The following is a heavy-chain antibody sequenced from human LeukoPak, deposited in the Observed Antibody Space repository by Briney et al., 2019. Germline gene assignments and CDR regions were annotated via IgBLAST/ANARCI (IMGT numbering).Heavy chain of an antibody. J-gene: IGHJ1*01. CDR2: ISAYNGNT. CDR1: GYTFTSYG. V-gene: IGHV1-18*01. D-gene: IGHD2-2*01. CDR3: ARAYCSSTSCRLFQH. Sequence: ASVKVSCKASGYTFTSYGISWVRQAPGQGLEWMGWISAYNGNTNYAQKLQGRVTMTTDTSTSTAYMELRSLRSDDTAVYYCARAYCSSTSCRLFQHWGQGTLVTVSS.